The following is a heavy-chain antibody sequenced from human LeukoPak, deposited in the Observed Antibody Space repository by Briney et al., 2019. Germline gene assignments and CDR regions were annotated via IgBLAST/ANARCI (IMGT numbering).Heavy chain of an antibody. J-gene: IGHJ4*02. CDR2: VYHSGST. CDR1: GDSTNTYF. CDR3: ARQVRSSPQFYFDY. D-gene: IGHD6-6*01. Sequence: PSETLSLTCTISGDSTNTYFWSWIRQPPGKGLEWIGEVYHSGSTNYNPSLKSRVTISVDTSKNQFSLKLSSVTAADTAVYFCARQVRSSPQFYFDYWGQGTLVTVSS. V-gene: IGHV4-59*08.